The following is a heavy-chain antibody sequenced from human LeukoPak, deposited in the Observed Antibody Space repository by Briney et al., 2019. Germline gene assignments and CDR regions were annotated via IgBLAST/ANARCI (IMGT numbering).Heavy chain of an antibody. V-gene: IGHV4-59*01. CDR1: GGSISSYY. CDR2: IYYSGST. J-gene: IGHJ6*03. Sequence: SETLSLTCTVSGGSISSYYWSWIRQPPGKGLEWIGYIYYSGSTNYNPSLKSRVTISVDTSKNQFSLKLSSVTAADTAVCYCARSVEGYCSGGSCYSYYYYMDVWGKGTTVTVSS. D-gene: IGHD2-15*01. CDR3: ARSVEGYCSGGSCYSYYYYMDV.